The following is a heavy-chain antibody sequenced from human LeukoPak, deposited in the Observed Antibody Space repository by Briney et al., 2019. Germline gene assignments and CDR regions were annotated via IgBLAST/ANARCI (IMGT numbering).Heavy chain of an antibody. CDR2: IIPIFGTA. CDR3: AREPDTAMVPDY. J-gene: IGHJ4*02. V-gene: IGHV1-69*06. CDR1: GGTFSSYA. Sequence: SVKVSCKASGGTFSSYAISWVRQAPGQGLEWMGGIIPIFGTANYAQKFQGRVTITADKSTSTAYMELSSLRSEDTAVYYCAREPDTAMVPDYWGQGTLVTVSS. D-gene: IGHD5-18*01.